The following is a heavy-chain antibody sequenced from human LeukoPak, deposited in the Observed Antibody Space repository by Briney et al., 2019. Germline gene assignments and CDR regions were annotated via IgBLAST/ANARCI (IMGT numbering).Heavy chain of an antibody. CDR1: GFTFSNAW. CDR3: AGSGYVFDY. D-gene: IGHD3-22*01. V-gene: IGHV3-15*01. Sequence: GGSLRLSGAASGFTFSNAWMSWVRQAPGKGLEWVGRIKGKTDGGTTDYAAPVKGRFTILRDDSKNTPYLQMNSLKTEDTAVYYCAGSGYVFDYWGQGTPVTVSS. CDR2: IKGKTDGGTT. J-gene: IGHJ4*02.